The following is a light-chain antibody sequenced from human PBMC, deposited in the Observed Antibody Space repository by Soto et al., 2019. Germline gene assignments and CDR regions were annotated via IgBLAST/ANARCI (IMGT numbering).Light chain of an antibody. V-gene: IGKV3-11*01. Sequence: EIVLTQSPATLSLSPGERATLSCRASQSVSSYLAWYQQKPGQAPRLLIYDASNRATGIPARFSGSGSGTDFTLTISSLEPEEFAVYYCQQRSNWPPTFGGGTTVEIK. CDR1: QSVSSY. J-gene: IGKJ4*01. CDR3: QQRSNWPPT. CDR2: DAS.